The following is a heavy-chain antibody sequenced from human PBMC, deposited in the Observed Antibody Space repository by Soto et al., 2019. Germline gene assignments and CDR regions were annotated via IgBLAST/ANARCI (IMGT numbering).Heavy chain of an antibody. J-gene: IGHJ4*02. CDR3: ARHHDS. Sequence: PSETLSLTCTGSGGSLSSYYWSWIRQTPGKGLEWIGYIYYSGSTNYNPSLKSRVTISVDTSKNQFSLKLSSVTAADTAVCYCARHHDSWGQGTLVTVSS. V-gene: IGHV4-59*08. CDR2: IYYSGST. CDR1: GGSLSSYY.